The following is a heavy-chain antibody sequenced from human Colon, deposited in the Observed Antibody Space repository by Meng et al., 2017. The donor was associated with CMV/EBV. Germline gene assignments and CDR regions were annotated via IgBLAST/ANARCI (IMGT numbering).Heavy chain of an antibody. CDR3: GTGDAFDI. CDR1: GFTFGDLF. J-gene: IGHJ3*02. Sequence: ELQLLDSGGRMLKPGGSLSLSCEASGFTFGDLFMSCVRQAPWKGLEWVGRILRNSVGETTDYAAAVKDRFTISRDDSKNTLYLQMNSLKIEDTAVYYCGTGDAFDIWGQGTMVTVSS. CDR2: ILRNSVGETT. D-gene: IGHD3/OR15-3a*01. V-gene: IGHV3-15*01.